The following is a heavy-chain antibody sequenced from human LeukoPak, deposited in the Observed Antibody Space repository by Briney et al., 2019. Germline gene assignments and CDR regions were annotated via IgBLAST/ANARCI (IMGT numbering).Heavy chain of an antibody. V-gene: IGHV3-7*01. D-gene: IGHD3-10*01. CDR3: ARDMVRGVFTTRTIDY. CDR1: GFTFSTYW. J-gene: IGHJ4*02. CDR2: IKQDGSEK. Sequence: GGSLGLSCAASGFTFSTYWMSWVRQAPGKGLEWVANIKQDGSEKYYVDSVEGRFTISRDNARNSLYPQMNSLRAEDTAVYYCARDMVRGVFTTRTIDYWGQGTLVTVSS.